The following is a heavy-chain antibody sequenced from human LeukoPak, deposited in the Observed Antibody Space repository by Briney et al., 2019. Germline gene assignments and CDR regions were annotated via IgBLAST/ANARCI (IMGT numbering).Heavy chain of an antibody. CDR2: IHYDSTTE. J-gene: IGHJ4*02. CDR3: ARDSLATMVRGVIITLPPTKDFDY. D-gene: IGHD3-10*01. CDR1: GFAFSSYG. V-gene: IGHV3-30*02. Sequence: QSGGSLRLSCAASGFAFSSYGMHWVRQAPGKGLEWVAYIHYDSTTEDYADSVKGRFTISRDNSKNTLFLQMNSLRAEDTAVYYCARDSLATMVRGVIITLPPTKDFDYWGQGTLVTVSS.